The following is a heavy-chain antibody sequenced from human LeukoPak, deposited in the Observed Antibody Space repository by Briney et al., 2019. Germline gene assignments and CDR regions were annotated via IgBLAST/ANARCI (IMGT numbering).Heavy chain of an antibody. J-gene: IGHJ3*02. CDR1: GFTFSSYS. CDR2: ISSSSTI. D-gene: IGHD7-27*01. Sequence: PGGSLRLSCAASGFTFSSYSMNWVRQAPGKGLEWVSYISSSSTIYYADSVKGRFTISRDNAKNSLYLQMNSLRAEDTAVYYCARETTISGDHDAFDIWGQGTMVTVSS. V-gene: IGHV3-48*04. CDR3: ARETTISGDHDAFDI.